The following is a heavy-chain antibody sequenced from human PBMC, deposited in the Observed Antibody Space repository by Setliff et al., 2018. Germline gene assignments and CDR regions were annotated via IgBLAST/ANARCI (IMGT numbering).Heavy chain of an antibody. J-gene: IGHJ3*02. V-gene: IGHV4-31*03. Sequence: SETLSLTCTVSGDSIGRGGSSWSWIRHHPEKGLEWIGYIYYTGSTYYTPSLKSRVVMSLDTSQNQFSLSLTSVTAADTAVYYCARGELPPGDDGLDIWGQGTVVTVSS. CDR3: ARGELPPGDDGLDI. D-gene: IGHD1-7*01. CDR2: IYYTGST. CDR1: GDSIGRGGSS.